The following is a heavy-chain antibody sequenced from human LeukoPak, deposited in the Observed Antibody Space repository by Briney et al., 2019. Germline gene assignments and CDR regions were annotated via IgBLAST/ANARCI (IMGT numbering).Heavy chain of an antibody. CDR2: IYYSGST. V-gene: IGHV4-59*01. D-gene: IGHD3-10*01. J-gene: IGHJ6*03. CDR1: GGSISSYY. Sequence: SETLSLTCTVSGGSISSYYWSWIRQPPGKGLEWIGYIYYSGSTNYNPSLKSRVTISVDTPKNQFSLKLSSVTAADTAVYYCARDPPHYYGSGIYYYYYMDVWGKGTTVTVSS. CDR3: ARDPPHYYGSGIYYYYYMDV.